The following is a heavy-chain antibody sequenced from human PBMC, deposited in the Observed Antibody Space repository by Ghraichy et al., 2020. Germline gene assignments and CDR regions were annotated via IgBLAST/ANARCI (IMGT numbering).Heavy chain of an antibody. CDR2: ISSGSSYT. Sequence: LSLTCVASGFNFRTYSMNWVRKAPGKGLEWVSSISSGSSYTYYADSVKGRFTISRDDAKNAVVLQLDSLRAEDTAVYYCARPSARTVFAVLIDYYYYGMDVWGHGTTVTVSS. CDR3: ARPSARTVFAVLIDYYYYGMDV. CDR1: GFNFRTYS. J-gene: IGHJ6*02. D-gene: IGHD3-3*01. V-gene: IGHV3-21*01.